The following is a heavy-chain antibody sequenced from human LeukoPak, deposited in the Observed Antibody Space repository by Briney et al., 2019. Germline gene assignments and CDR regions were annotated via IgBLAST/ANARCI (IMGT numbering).Heavy chain of an antibody. CDR1: GGSISSGGYY. CDR3: ARAQTYYYDSSGPFQIDY. V-gene: IGHV4-31*03. D-gene: IGHD3-22*01. CDR2: IYYSGST. J-gene: IGHJ4*02. Sequence: SETLSLTCTVSGGSISSGGYYWSWIRQHPGKGLEWIGYIYYSGSTYYNPSLKSRVTISVDTSKNQFSLKPSSVTAADTAVYYCARAQTYYYDSSGPFQIDYWGQGTLVTVSS.